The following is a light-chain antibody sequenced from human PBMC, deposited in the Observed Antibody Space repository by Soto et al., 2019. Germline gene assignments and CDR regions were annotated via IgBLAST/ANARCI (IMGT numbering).Light chain of an antibody. V-gene: IGLV2-11*01. CDR2: DVT. J-gene: IGLJ3*02. CDR3: SSYVSGNTVV. Sequence: QSALTQPRSVSGSPGQSVTISCTGTKSDLGDYNYVSWFQQHPGKTPKLMIYDVTRRPSGVPDRFSGSQSGNTASLTISGLQAEDEADYYCSSYVSGNTVVFGGGTKLTVL. CDR1: KSDLGDYNY.